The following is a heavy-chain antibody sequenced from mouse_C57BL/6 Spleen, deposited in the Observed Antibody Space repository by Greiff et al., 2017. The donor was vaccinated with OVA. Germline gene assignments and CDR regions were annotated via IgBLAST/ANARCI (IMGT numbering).Heavy chain of an antibody. Sequence: QVQLQQSGAELVRPGTSVKVSCKASGYAFTNYLIEWVKQRPGQGLEWIGVINPGSGGTNYNEKFQGNATLTADKSSSTAYMQLSSRTSEDSAVYFCATIYYGNFDYWGQGTTLTVSS. CDR3: ATIYYGNFDY. D-gene: IGHD2-1*01. CDR2: INPGSGGT. V-gene: IGHV1-54*01. CDR1: GYAFTNYL. J-gene: IGHJ2*01.